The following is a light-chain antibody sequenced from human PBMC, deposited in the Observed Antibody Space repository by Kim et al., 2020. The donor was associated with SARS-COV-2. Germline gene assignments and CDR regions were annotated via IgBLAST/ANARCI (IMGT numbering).Light chain of an antibody. V-gene: IGLV3-21*04. CDR2: HDT. Sequence: SYELTQPPSVSVAPGRTARINCGGNNIGSKIVHWYQQKPGQAPVLVITHDTDRPSGIPERFSGSNFENTATQTISRVEVGDEADYFCQVWDIDNLHFLFGTGTKVTVL. CDR3: QVWDIDNLHFL. CDR1: NIGSKI. J-gene: IGLJ1*01.